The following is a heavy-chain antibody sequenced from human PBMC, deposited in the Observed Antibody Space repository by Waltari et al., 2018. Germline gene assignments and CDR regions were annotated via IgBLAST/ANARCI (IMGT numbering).Heavy chain of an antibody. J-gene: IGHJ3*02. Sequence: QVQLVQSGAEVKKPGSSVKVSCKASGGTFSSYAISWVRQAPGQGLECMGGIIPIFGTANYAQKFQGRVTITADESTSTAYMELSSLRSEDTAVYYCASGPKITMIVSGAFDIWGQGTMVTVSS. D-gene: IGHD3-22*01. CDR3: ASGPKITMIVSGAFDI. CDR2: IIPIFGTA. CDR1: GGTFSSYA. V-gene: IGHV1-69*01.